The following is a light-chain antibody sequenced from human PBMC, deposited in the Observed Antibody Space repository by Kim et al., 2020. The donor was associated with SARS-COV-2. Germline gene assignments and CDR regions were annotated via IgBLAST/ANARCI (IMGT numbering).Light chain of an antibody. CDR2: DAS. J-gene: IGKJ4*01. V-gene: IGKV3-11*01. CDR3: QHRNEWPPPAT. Sequence: PAQRVTPPCRAGHALRTASAWYQHKRGQAPRLLIYDASTRATGIPARFSGSGSGTDFTLTISSLEPEDSAVYYCQHRNEWPPPATFGGGTKVDIK. CDR1: HALRTA.